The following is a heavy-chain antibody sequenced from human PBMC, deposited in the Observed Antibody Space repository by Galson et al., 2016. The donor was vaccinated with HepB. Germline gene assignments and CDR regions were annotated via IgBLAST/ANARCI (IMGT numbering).Heavy chain of an antibody. D-gene: IGHD2-15*01. V-gene: IGHV3-53*01. J-gene: IGHJ4*02. CDR1: GFVVSSNY. CDR3: ARDSADAGFFYY. CDR2: IFTNGST. Sequence: SLRLSCAASGFVVSSNYMNWVRQAPGKGLQWVSLIFTNGSTYYADSVKGRFTISRDTSKNTVYLHMTNLRAEDTAVYYCARDSADAGFFYYWGQGTVVIVSS.